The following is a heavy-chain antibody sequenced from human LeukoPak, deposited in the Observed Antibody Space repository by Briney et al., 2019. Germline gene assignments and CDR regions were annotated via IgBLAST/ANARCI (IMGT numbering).Heavy chain of an antibody. CDR3: ARGRWSGYSDNWFDP. Sequence: GGSLRLSCAASGFSFSAYAMHWVRQAPGKGLEYVSGISSNGGSPYYANSVKGRFTVSRDNSKNTLYLQMGSLRAEDMAVYYCARGRWSGYSDNWFDPWGQGTLVTVSS. CDR1: GFSFSAYA. J-gene: IGHJ5*02. D-gene: IGHD3-3*01. V-gene: IGHV3-64*01. CDR2: ISSNGGSP.